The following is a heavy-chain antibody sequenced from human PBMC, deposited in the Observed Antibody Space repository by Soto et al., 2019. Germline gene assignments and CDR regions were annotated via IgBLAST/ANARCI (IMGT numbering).Heavy chain of an antibody. CDR1: GFTFSNAW. J-gene: IGHJ6*02. CDR2: IKSKADGGTT. D-gene: IGHD3-22*01. V-gene: IGHV3-15*07. Sequence: EVQLVESGGGLVKPGGSLRLSCAASGFTFSNAWMNWVRQAPGKGLEWVGRIKSKADGGTTDYAAPVKGRFTISRDDSKNTQYLQMNSLKTEDTAVYSCTTLGHYYDSSPLDVWGQGTTVTVSS. CDR3: TTLGHYYDSSPLDV.